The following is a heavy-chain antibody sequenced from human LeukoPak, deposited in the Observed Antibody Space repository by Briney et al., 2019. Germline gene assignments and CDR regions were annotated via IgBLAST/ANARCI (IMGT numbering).Heavy chain of an antibody. CDR1: GGSLRNYY. CDR3: ARVAYGDYYFDY. J-gene: IGHJ4*01. Sequence: SETLSLTCTVSGGSLRNYYWTWIRQPPGKGLEWIGYIYYTGSTNYNPSLKSRVTMSVDTSKNQFSLRLSSVIAADTAVYYCARVAYGDYYFDYWGQEPWSPSPQ. CDR2: IYYTGST. D-gene: IGHD4-17*01. V-gene: IGHV4-59*12.